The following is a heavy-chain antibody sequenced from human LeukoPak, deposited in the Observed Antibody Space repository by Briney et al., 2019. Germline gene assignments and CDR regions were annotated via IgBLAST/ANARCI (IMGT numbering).Heavy chain of an antibody. CDR2: IYHSGST. CDR1: GGSISSYY. D-gene: IGHD1-26*01. V-gene: IGHV4-59*08. Sequence: SETLSLTCTVSGGSISSYYWSWIRQPPGKGLEWIGHIYHSGSTNYNPSLKSRVTISVDTSKNQFSLNLSSVTAADTAVYHCARHTTYRDYFDYWGQGTLVTVSS. CDR3: ARHTTYRDYFDY. J-gene: IGHJ4*02.